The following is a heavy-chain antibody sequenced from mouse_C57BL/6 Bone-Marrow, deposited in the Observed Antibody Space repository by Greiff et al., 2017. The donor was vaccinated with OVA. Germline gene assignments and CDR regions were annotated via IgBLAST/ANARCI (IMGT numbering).Heavy chain of an antibody. V-gene: IGHV5-15*04. CDR2: ISNLAYSI. Sequence: EVMLVESGGGLVQPGGSLKLSCAASGFTFSDYGMAWVRQAPRKGPEWVAFISNLAYSIYYADTVTGRFTISRENAKNTLYLEMSSLRSEDTAMYYCARQGILYWYFDVWGTGTTVTVSS. CDR1: GFTFSDYG. CDR3: ARQGILYWYFDV. J-gene: IGHJ1*03.